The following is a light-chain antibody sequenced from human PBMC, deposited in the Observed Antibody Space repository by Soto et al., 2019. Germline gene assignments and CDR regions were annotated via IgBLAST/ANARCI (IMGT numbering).Light chain of an antibody. V-gene: IGLV1-51*01. CDR1: SSNIGNNP. CDR3: GTWDSSLSAGV. CDR2: DNN. J-gene: IGLJ3*02. Sequence: QSVLTQPPSVSAAPGQKVTISCSGSSSNIGNNPVCWYQLLPGTAPKLLIYDNNKRPSGIPDRFSGSRSGTSATLGITGLQTGDEADYYCGTWDSSLSAGVFGGGTKLTVL.